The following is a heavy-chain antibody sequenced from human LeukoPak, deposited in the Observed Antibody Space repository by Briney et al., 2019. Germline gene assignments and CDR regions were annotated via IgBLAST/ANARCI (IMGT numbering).Heavy chain of an antibody. CDR2: IIPILGIA. D-gene: IGHD6-13*01. CDR1: GGSFSSYA. Sequence: GSSVKVSCKASGGSFSSYAISWVRQAPGQGLEWMGRIIPILGIANYAQKFQGRVTITADKSTSTAYMELSSLRSEDTAVYYCARGSSWQQNPDYWGQGTLVAVSS. J-gene: IGHJ4*02. V-gene: IGHV1-69*04. CDR3: ARGSSWQQNPDY.